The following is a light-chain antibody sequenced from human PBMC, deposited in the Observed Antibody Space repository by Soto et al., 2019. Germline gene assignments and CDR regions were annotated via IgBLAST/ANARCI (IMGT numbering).Light chain of an antibody. Sequence: DIQLTQSPSRLSASIGDRVTITCRASHDISTFLAWYQQKPGKAPKLLIYEASTLQSGVPSRFSGSGSGTEFTLTISGLLPEDFAAYHCQQLYTLPFTFGQGTRLEIK. J-gene: IGKJ5*01. V-gene: IGKV1-9*01. CDR3: QQLYTLPFT. CDR1: HDISTF. CDR2: EAS.